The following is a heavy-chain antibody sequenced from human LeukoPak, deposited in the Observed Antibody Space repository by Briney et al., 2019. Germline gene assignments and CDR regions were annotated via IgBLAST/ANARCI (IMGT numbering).Heavy chain of an antibody. V-gene: IGHV1-69*04. J-gene: IGHJ4*02. CDR1: GGTFSSYA. CDR2: IIPILGIA. Sequence: SEKVSCKASGGTFSSYAISWVRQAPGQGLEWMGRIIPILGIANYAQKFQGRVTITADKSTSTAYMELSSLRSEDTAVYYCARDPGYYYGSGSYYRFDYWGQGTLVTVSS. CDR3: ARDPGYYYGSGSYYRFDY. D-gene: IGHD3-10*01.